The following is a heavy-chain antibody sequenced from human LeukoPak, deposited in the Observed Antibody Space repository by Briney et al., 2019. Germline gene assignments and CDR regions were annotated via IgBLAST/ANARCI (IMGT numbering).Heavy chain of an antibody. CDR2: ISRSGAYS. V-gene: IGHV3-20*04. CDR3: ARGSLGPAY. D-gene: IGHD3-10*01. J-gene: IGHJ1*01. CDR1: GFTFTKHD. Sequence: GGSLRLSCDVSGFTFTKHDMSWFRRPPGKGLEWVSSISRSGAYSHYAASVRGRSTISRDNSNDTLFLQMTGLQVADTAIYYCARGSLGPAYWGRGTLVAVSS.